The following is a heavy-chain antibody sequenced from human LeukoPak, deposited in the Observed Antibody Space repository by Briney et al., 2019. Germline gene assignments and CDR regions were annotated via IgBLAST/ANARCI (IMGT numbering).Heavy chain of an antibody. CDR1: GYSISSGYY. CDR2: IYHSGST. V-gene: IGHV4-38-2*01. D-gene: IGHD4-11*01. CDR3: ARMYSNPNWCDP. J-gene: IGHJ5*02. Sequence: SETLSLTCAVPGYSISSGYYWGWIRQPPGKGLEWIGSIYHSGSTYYNPSLKSRVTISVDTSKNQFSLKLSSVTAADTAVYYCARMYSNPNWCDPLGQGTLVTVSS.